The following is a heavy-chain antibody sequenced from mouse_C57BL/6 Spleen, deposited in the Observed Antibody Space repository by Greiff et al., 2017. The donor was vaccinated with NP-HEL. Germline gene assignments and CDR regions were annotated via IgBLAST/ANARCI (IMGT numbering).Heavy chain of an antibody. Sequence: QVQLQQPGAELVMPGASVKLSCKASGYTFTSYWMHWVKQRPGQGLEWIGEIDPSDSYTNYNQKFKGKSTLTVDKSSSTAYMQLSSLTSEDSAVYYCARNHDKGAWFAYWGKGTLVTVSA. CDR3: ARNHDKGAWFAY. V-gene: IGHV1-69*01. J-gene: IGHJ3*01. D-gene: IGHD2-12*01. CDR1: GYTFTSYW. CDR2: IDPSDSYT.